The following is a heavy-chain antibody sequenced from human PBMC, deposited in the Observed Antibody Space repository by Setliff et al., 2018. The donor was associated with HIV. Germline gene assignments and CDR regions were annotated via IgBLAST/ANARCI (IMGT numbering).Heavy chain of an antibody. Sequence: GESLKISCAASGFTFSSYSMNWVRQAPGKGLEWVSSISSSSSYIYYADSVKGRFTISRDNAKNSLYLQMNSLRAEGTAVYYCARDRPRGGGSLDAFDIWGQGTMVTVSS. D-gene: IGHD1-26*01. V-gene: IGHV3-21*01. J-gene: IGHJ3*02. CDR3: ARDRPRGGGSLDAFDI. CDR2: ISSSSSYI. CDR1: GFTFSSYS.